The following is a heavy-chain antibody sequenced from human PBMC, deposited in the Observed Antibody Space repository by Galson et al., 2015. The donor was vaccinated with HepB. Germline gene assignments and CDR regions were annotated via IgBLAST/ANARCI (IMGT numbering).Heavy chain of an antibody. CDR2: ITGSGSSP. Sequence: SLRLSCAASGFTFSSYAMSWVRRAPGKGLEWVSGITGSGSSPYYTDSVKGRFTISRDNSKNTLYLQMNSLRAKDTALYYCAKDSASADGATTFDYWGQGTLVTVSS. CDR3: AKDSASADGATTFDY. J-gene: IGHJ4*02. CDR1: GFTFSSYA. D-gene: IGHD4/OR15-4a*01. V-gene: IGHV3-23*01.